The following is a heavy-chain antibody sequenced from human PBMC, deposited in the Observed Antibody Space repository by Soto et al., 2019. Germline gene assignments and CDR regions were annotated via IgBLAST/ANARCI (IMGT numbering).Heavy chain of an antibody. CDR2: IYYSGST. J-gene: IGHJ6*02. CDR1: GGSISSYY. CDR3: ARELRFLEWLSPPYYGMDV. D-gene: IGHD3-3*01. Sequence: SETLSLTCTVSGGSISSYYWSWIRQPPGKGLEWIGYIYYSGSTNYNPSLKSRVTISVDTSKNQFSLKLSSVTAVDTAVYYCARELRFLEWLSPPYYGMDVWGQGTTVTVSS. V-gene: IGHV4-59*01.